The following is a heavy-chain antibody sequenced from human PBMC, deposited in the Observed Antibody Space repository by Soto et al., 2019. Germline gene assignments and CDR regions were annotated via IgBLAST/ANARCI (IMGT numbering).Heavy chain of an antibody. D-gene: IGHD3-16*01. CDR1: GGSFSGYQ. Sequence: QVQLQQWGAGLLKPSETLSLTCAVYGGSFSGYQWTWIRQTPGKGLEWIGEINDTGNINYNPSLKSRVTIFIDTPKKQISLKLSSVTAADTAVYFCARSSGRRHVFTFDYGLDVWGQGTTVTVSS. CDR2: INDTGNI. CDR3: ARSSGRRHVFTFDYGLDV. J-gene: IGHJ6*02. V-gene: IGHV4-34*01.